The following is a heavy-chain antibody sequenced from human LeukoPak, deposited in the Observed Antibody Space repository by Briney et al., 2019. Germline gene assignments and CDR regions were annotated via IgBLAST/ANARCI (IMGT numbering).Heavy chain of an antibody. J-gene: IGHJ6*03. D-gene: IGHD1-1*01. Sequence: APVKVSCKASGYTCTSYAMNWVRQAPGQGLEWMGWINTNTGNPTYAQGFTGRFVFSLDTSVSTAYLQISSLKAEDTAVYYCASQTGTYRGRYYYYYYMDVWGKGTTVTVSS. CDR1: GYTCTSYA. V-gene: IGHV7-4-1*02. CDR2: INTNTGNP. CDR3: ASQTGTYRGRYYYYYYMDV.